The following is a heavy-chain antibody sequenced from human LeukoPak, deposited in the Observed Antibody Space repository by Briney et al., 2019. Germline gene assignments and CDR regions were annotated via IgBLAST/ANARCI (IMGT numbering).Heavy chain of an antibody. D-gene: IGHD1-26*01. CDR3: VGGTYYGGDY. J-gene: IGHJ4*02. CDR1: GGSFSGYY. Sequence: SETLSLTCAVYGGSFSGYYWSWIRQPPGKGLEWIGEINHSGSTNYNPSLKSRVTMSVDTSKNQFSLKLSSVTAADTAVYYCVGGTYYGGDYWGQGTLVTVSS. V-gene: IGHV4-34*01. CDR2: INHSGST.